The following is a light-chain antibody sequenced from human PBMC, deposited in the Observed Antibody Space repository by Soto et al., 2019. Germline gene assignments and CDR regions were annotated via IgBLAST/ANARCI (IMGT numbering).Light chain of an antibody. CDR2: DVI. V-gene: IGLV2-11*01. CDR1: SSDISIYNY. CDR3: CSYAGSYTHV. J-gene: IGLJ1*01. Sequence: HSALTQPASVSGSPGQSITISCTGTSSDISIYNYVSWYQQHPGKAPKLIIYDVIKRPSGVPDRFSGSKSGNTASLTISGLQAEDEADYYCCSYAGSYTHVFGTGTKVTVL.